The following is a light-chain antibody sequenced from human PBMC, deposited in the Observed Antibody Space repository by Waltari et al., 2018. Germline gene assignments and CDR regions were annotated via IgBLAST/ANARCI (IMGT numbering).Light chain of an antibody. V-gene: IGKV1-5*01. Sequence: DIQMTQSPSTLSASVGDRATITCRASQSISAWLAWYQLRPGKAPKLLISDASILERGVPSRFSGSGSGTEFTLTINSLQPDDFATYYCHQYTNFPLTFGGGTTVEIK. CDR1: QSISAW. CDR2: DAS. J-gene: IGKJ4*01. CDR3: HQYTNFPLT.